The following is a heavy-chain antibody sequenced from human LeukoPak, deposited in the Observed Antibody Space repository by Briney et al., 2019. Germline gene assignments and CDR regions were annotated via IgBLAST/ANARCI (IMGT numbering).Heavy chain of an antibody. J-gene: IGHJ4*02. V-gene: IGHV1-18*01. CDR2: SSVYNGNT. D-gene: IGHD1-1*01. CDR1: GYTFTSYG. Sequence: GASVKVSCKASGYTFTSYGIHWLRQAPGQGLEWMGWSSVYNGNTNYAQKFQGRVTMTTDTTTSTAYMELRTLMSDDTAVYYCAKGRRVDADDHFDYWGQGTLVTVSS. CDR3: AKGRRVDADDHFDY.